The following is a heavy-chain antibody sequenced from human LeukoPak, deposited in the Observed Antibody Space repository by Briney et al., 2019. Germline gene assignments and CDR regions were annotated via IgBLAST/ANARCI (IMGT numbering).Heavy chain of an antibody. J-gene: IGHJ4*02. CDR2: IYASGST. Sequence: SETLSLTCTVSGGSITSANYYWNWIRQPAGEGLEWIGRIYASGSTDYNPSLKSRITISLDTSKNQFSLKLSSVTAADTAVYYCARTRYYYNSRSYGAPYYFDYWGQGTLVTVSS. CDR1: GGSITSANYY. CDR3: ARTRYYYNSRSYGAPYYFDY. V-gene: IGHV4-61*02. D-gene: IGHD3-10*01.